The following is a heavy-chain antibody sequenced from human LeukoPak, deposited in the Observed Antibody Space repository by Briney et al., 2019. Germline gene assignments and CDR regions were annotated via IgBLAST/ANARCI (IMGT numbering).Heavy chain of an antibody. D-gene: IGHD4-23*01. Sequence: GGSLRLSCAASGFTFSDYYMSWIRQAPGKGLEWVSYISSGSTIYYADSVKGRFTISRDNAKNSLYLQMNSLRAEDTAVYYCARWWYLDRYFDLWGRGTLVTVSS. V-gene: IGHV3-11*01. CDR2: ISSGSTI. J-gene: IGHJ2*01. CDR3: ARWWYLDRYFDL. CDR1: GFTFSDYY.